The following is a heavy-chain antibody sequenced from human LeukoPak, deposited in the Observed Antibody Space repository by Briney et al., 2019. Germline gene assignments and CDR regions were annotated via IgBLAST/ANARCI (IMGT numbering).Heavy chain of an antibody. CDR1: DGSISTYY. CDR3: ARGGLPRENWFDP. CDR2: IYTTGST. V-gene: IGHV4-4*07. Sequence: SETLSLTCTVSDGSISTYYWSWIRQPAGKGLEWIGRIYTTGSTNYNPPLKSRVTMSVDTSKNQFSLKLTSVTAADTAVYYCARGGLPRENWFDPWGQGTLVTVSS. J-gene: IGHJ5*02. D-gene: IGHD3/OR15-3a*01.